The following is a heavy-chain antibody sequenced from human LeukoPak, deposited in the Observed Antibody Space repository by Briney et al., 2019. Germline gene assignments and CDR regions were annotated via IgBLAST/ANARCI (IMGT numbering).Heavy chain of an antibody. CDR3: ARAPYYDFWSGYYGY. J-gene: IGHJ4*02. Sequence: SETLSLTCAVYGGSFSGYYWSWLRQPPGKGLEWIGEINHSGSTNYNPSLKSRVTISVDTSKNQFSLKLSSVTAADTAVYYCARAPYYDFWSGYYGYWGQGTLVTVSS. CDR1: GGSFSGYY. CDR2: INHSGST. V-gene: IGHV4-34*01. D-gene: IGHD3-3*01.